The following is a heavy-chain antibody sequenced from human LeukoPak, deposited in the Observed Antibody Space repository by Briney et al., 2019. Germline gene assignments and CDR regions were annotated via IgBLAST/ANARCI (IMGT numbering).Heavy chain of an antibody. J-gene: IGHJ4*02. D-gene: IGHD2-2*01. CDR1: GGSISSDDYY. V-gene: IGHV4-30-4*08. CDR3: ARVVVVVPAAINGFDY. CDR2: IYYSGST. Sequence: PSETLSLTCTVSGGSISSDDYYWSWIRQPPGKVLEWIGYIYYSGSTYYNPSLKSRVTISVDTSKNQFSLKLSSVTAADTAVYYCARVVVVVPAAINGFDYWGQGTLVTVSS.